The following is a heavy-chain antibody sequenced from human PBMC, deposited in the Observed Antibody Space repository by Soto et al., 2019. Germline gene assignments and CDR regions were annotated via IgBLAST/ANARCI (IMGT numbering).Heavy chain of an antibody. CDR2: ISGSGGST. J-gene: IGHJ6*02. CDR1: GFTFSSYA. V-gene: IGHV3-23*01. D-gene: IGHD2-2*01. Sequence: GGSLRLSCAASGFTFSSYAMSWVRQAPGKGLEWVSAISGSGGSTYYADSVKGRFTISRDNSKNTLYLQMNSLRAEDTAVYYCAKRDIVVVPAAPPSYYYGMDVWGQGTTVTVSS. CDR3: AKRDIVVVPAAPPSYYYGMDV.